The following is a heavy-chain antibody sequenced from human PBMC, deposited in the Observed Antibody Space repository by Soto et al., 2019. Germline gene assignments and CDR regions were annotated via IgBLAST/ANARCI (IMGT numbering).Heavy chain of an antibody. V-gene: IGHV3-48*03. Sequence: GGSLRLSCAASGFTFRNYEINCLRQAPGKGLEWVSFISISGDNILYADSVEGRFIMSRDNTKNSVYLQMNSLRAEDTAVYYCARDTNGVEDFEYWGQGTMVTVSS. CDR2: ISISGDNI. D-gene: IGHD3-3*01. CDR3: ARDTNGVEDFEY. CDR1: GFTFRNYE. J-gene: IGHJ4*02.